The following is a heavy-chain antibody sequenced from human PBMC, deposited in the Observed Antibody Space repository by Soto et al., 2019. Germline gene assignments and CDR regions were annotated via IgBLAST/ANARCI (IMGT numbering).Heavy chain of an antibody. V-gene: IGHV3-33*01. Sequence: QVQLVESGGGVVQPGRSLRLSCAASGFTFSSYGMHWVRQAPGKGLEWVAVIWYDGSNKYYADSVKGRFTISRDNSKNTLYLQMNSLRAEDTAVYYCARVSGGYSYGYRDYYYYGMDVWGQGTTVTVSS. CDR2: IWYDGSNK. CDR3: ARVSGGYSYGYRDYYYYGMDV. J-gene: IGHJ6*02. D-gene: IGHD5-18*01. CDR1: GFTFSSYG.